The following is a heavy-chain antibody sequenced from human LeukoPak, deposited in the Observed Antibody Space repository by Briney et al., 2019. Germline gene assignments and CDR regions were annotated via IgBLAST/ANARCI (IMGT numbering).Heavy chain of an antibody. CDR1: GFTFGSYA. CDR3: ARDITGY. V-gene: IGHV3-7*01. Sequence: GGSLRLSCAASGFTFGSYAMSWVRQAPGKGLEWVANIKQDGSEKYYVDSVKGRFTISRDNAKNSLYLQMNSLRAEDTAVYYCARDITGYWGQGTLVTVSS. D-gene: IGHD1-14*01. CDR2: IKQDGSEK. J-gene: IGHJ4*02.